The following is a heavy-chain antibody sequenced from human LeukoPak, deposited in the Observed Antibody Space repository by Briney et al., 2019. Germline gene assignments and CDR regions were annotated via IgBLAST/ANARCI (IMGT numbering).Heavy chain of an antibody. J-gene: IGHJ2*01. CDR2: INAGNGNT. Sequence: ASVKVSCKASGYTFTGSSMHWVRQAPGQRLEWMGWINAGNGNTKYSQKFWGRVTITRDTSASTVFLELSRLRSEDTAVYYCARDRQTAVVVGATDGKLDDDWYFDVWGRGTLVTVSA. D-gene: IGHD2-15*01. V-gene: IGHV1-3*01. CDR3: ARDRQTAVVVGATDGKLDDDWYFDV. CDR1: GYTFTGSS.